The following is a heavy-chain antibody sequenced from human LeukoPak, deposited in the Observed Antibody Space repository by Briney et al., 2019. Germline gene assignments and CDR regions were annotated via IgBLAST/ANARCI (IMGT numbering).Heavy chain of an antibody. J-gene: IGHJ3*02. CDR3: ARGASSGNLKDAFDI. V-gene: IGHV3-74*01. Sequence: GGSLRLSCAASGFTFSDCWMHWVRQRPGEGLGYVSRITTDGSSTTYADSVKGRFTVSRDNAKNTLYLQMNSLRAEDTAVYYCARGASSGNLKDAFDIWGQGTMVTVAS. CDR1: GFTFSDCW. D-gene: IGHD3-22*01. CDR2: ITTDGSST.